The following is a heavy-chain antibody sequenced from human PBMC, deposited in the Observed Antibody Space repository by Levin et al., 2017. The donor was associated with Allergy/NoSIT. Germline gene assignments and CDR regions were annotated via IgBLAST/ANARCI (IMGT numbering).Heavy chain of an antibody. Sequence: GESLKISCAASGFTFSSYSMNWVRQAPGKGLEWVSSISSSSSYIYYADSVKGRFTISRDNAKNSLYLQMNSLRAEDTAVYYCARSLTYDFWSGYSTVDYWGQGTLVTVSS. CDR1: GFTFSSYS. D-gene: IGHD3-3*01. CDR2: ISSSSSYI. J-gene: IGHJ4*02. CDR3: ARSLTYDFWSGYSTVDY. V-gene: IGHV3-21*01.